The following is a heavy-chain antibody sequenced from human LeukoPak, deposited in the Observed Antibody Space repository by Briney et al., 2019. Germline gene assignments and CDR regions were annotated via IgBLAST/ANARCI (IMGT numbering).Heavy chain of an antibody. CDR3: ARVWDYYYYMDV. Sequence: SETLSLTCTVSGGSISSYYWSWIRQPPGKGLEWIGYIYYSGSTNYNPSLKSRVTISVDTSKNQFSLKLSSATAADTAVYYCARVWDYYYYMDVWGKGTTVTVSS. V-gene: IGHV4-59*01. D-gene: IGHD7-27*01. J-gene: IGHJ6*03. CDR2: IYYSGST. CDR1: GGSISSYY.